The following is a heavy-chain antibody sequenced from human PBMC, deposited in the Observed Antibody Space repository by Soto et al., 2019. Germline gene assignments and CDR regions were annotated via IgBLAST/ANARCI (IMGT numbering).Heavy chain of an antibody. Sequence: GGSLRLSCAASGFTFSSYAMSWVRQAPGKGLEWVSAISGSGGSTYYADSVKGRFTISRDNSKNTLYLQMNSLRAGDTAVYYCANLYYDILTGIFDYWGQGTLVTVSS. V-gene: IGHV3-23*01. J-gene: IGHJ4*02. CDR3: ANLYYDILTGIFDY. D-gene: IGHD3-9*01. CDR2: ISGSGGST. CDR1: GFTFSSYA.